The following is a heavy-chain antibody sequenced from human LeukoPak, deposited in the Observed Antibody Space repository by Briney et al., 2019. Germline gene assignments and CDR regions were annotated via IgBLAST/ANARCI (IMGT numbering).Heavy chain of an antibody. D-gene: IGHD3/OR15-3a*01. Sequence: ASVKVSCKASGDTFTSYGISWVRQAPGQGLEWMGWISVYNDKTNYAQNLQGRVTMTTDTSTRTVYMELRSLRSDDTAVYYCARELWSGKITNFDYWGQGTLVTVSS. CDR2: ISVYNDKT. J-gene: IGHJ4*02. CDR1: GDTFTSYG. CDR3: ARELWSGKITNFDY. V-gene: IGHV1-18*01.